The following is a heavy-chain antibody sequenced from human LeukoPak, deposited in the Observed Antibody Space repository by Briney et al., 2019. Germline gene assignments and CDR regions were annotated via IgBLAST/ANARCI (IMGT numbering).Heavy chain of an antibody. V-gene: IGHV1-8*02. CDR2: MNTNSGNT. CDR1: GYTFTNYD. Sequence: ASVKVSCKAPGYTFTNYDIKWERQATEQGVEWMGRMNTNSGNTGNAKKFQDRVTINRNTSISTAYMELSSLRSEDTAVYYCARCATPRIACYDFWGQGTLVTVSS. J-gene: IGHJ4*02. D-gene: IGHD2-2*01. CDR3: ARCATPRIACYDF.